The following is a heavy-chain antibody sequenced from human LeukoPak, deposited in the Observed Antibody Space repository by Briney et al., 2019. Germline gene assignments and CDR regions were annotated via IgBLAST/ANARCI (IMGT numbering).Heavy chain of an antibody. CDR3: AKAHIAAADYYYMDV. CDR2: ISGSGGST. Sequence: GGSLRLSCAASGFTFSSYAMSWVRQAPGKGLEWVSAISGSGGSTYYADSVKGRFTISRDNSKNSLYLQMNSLRTEDTALYYCAKAHIAAADYYYMDVWGKGTTVTVSS. CDR1: GFTFSSYA. V-gene: IGHV3-23*01. J-gene: IGHJ6*03. D-gene: IGHD6-13*01.